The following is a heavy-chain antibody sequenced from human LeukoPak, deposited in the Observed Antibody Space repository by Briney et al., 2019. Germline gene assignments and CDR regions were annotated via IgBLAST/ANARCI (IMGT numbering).Heavy chain of an antibody. Sequence: SETLSLTCSVSDVSISSSYWSWIRQPPGKGLEWIGYISYTGSTHYNPSLKSRVTISVDTSKNQFSLKMSSVTAADTAVYFCARGGPPGYYYDYYMDVWGKGTTVTISS. V-gene: IGHV4-59*01. CDR3: ARGGPPGYYYDYYMDV. CDR2: ISYTGST. J-gene: IGHJ6*03. CDR1: DVSISSSY.